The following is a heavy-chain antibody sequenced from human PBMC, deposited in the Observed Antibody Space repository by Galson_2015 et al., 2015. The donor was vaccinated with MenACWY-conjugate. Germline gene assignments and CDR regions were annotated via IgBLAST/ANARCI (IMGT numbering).Heavy chain of an antibody. D-gene: IGHD2-15*01. J-gene: IGHJ6*02. CDR2: ISGSGGST. CDR3: AKDLGDIVVVVAATLYGMDV. Sequence: SLRLSCAASGFTFSSYAMSWVRQAPGKGLEWVSAISGSGGSTYYADSVKGRFTISRDNSKNTLYLQMNSLRAEDTAVYYCAKDLGDIVVVVAATLYGMDVWGQGTTVTVSS. V-gene: IGHV3-23*01. CDR1: GFTFSSYA.